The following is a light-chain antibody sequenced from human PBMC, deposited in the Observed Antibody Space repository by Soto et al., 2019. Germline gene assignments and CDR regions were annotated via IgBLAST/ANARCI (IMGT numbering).Light chain of an antibody. CDR3: QQYNSYPYT. Sequence: IQLTQSPSSLSASVGDRVTITCRTSQNVNRYLNWYQEQPGKAPKLLIYAASILQSGVPSRFSGSGSGTEFTLTISSLQPDDFATYYCQQYNSYPYTFGQGTKVDIK. J-gene: IGKJ2*01. CDR2: AAS. V-gene: IGKV1-5*01. CDR1: QNVNRY.